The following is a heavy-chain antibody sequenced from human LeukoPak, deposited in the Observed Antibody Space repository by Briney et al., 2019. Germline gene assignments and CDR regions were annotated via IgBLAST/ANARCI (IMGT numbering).Heavy chain of an antibody. CDR2: IRFDGTNE. V-gene: IGHV3-30*02. D-gene: IGHD3-16*01. CDR1: GLSLNKNN. J-gene: IGHJ4*02. Sequence: GGCLRLSCVASGLSLNKNNMHWVRQAPGAGLEWVASIRFDGTNEYYAGCVHGHSPIPRDNSKKPLFLDMHAVSKEDAAVYYGAKPPPVSYVFFDSWGPGTMVIVSS. CDR3: AKPPPVSYVFFDS.